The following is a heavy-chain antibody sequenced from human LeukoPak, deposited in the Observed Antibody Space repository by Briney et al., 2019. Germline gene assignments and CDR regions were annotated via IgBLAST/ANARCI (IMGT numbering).Heavy chain of an antibody. J-gene: IGHJ4*02. V-gene: IGHV3-33*01. CDR3: ARGDPTVTTKQNFDY. CDR2: IWYDGSNK. Sequence: PGGSLRLSCAASGFSFSNYDMHWVRQAPGKGLEWVAVIWYDGSNKYYADSAKGRFTISRDNSKNTLYLQMNSLRVEDTAVYYCARGDPTVTTKQNFDYWGQGTLVTVSS. CDR1: GFSFSNYD. D-gene: IGHD4-17*01.